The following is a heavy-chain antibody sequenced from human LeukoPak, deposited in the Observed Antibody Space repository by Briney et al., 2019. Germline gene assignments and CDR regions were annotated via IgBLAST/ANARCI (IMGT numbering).Heavy chain of an antibody. D-gene: IGHD6-13*01. V-gene: IGHV4-38-2*02. Sequence: SETLSLTCTVSGYSISSGYYWGWLRQPPGKGLEWVGSIYHSGSTYYNPSLKSQVTISVDTSKNQFSLKLTSVTAADTAVYYCARGYSSSWYLNWFDPWGQGTLVIVSS. CDR2: IYHSGST. CDR1: GYSISSGYY. CDR3: ARGYSSSWYLNWFDP. J-gene: IGHJ5*02.